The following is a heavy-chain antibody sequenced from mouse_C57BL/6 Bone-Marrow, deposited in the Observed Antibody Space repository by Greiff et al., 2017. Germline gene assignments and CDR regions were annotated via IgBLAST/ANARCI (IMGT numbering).Heavy chain of an antibody. D-gene: IGHD1-1*01. J-gene: IGHJ2*01. CDR2: INPNTGGT. CDR3: ASRGTTVVATDDY. CDR1: GYTFTDYY. Sequence: EVQLQQSGPELVKPGASVKISCKASGYTFTDYYMNWVKQSHGKSLEWIGDINPNTGGTSYNQKFKGKATLTVDKSSSTAYMELRSLTSEDSAVYYCASRGTTVVATDDYWGQGTTLTVSS. V-gene: IGHV1-26*01.